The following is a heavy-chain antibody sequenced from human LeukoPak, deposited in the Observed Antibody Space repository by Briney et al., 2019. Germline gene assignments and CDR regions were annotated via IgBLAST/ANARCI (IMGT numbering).Heavy chain of an antibody. D-gene: IGHD3-10*01. CDR2: ISWDGGST. J-gene: IGHJ4*02. V-gene: IGHV3-43D*03. Sequence: PGGSLRLSCAVSGLTFSDAWLTWVRQAPGKGLEWVSLISWDGGSTYYADSVKGRFTISRDNSKNSLYLQMNSLRAEDTALYYCIKGAYYGSGSYYSDYWGQGTLVTVSS. CDR3: IKGAYYGSGSYYSDY. CDR1: GLTFSDAW.